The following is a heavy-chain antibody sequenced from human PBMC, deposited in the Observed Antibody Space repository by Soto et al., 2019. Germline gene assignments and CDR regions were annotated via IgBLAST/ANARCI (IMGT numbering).Heavy chain of an antibody. J-gene: IGHJ3*02. CDR1: GYTLTELS. Sequence: VASVKVSCKVSGYTLTELSMHWVRQAPGKGLEWMGGFDPEDGETIYAQKFQGRVTMTEDKSTGTAYMELSSLRSEDTAVYYCATSIAARPSWNDAFDIWGQGTMVTVS. CDR3: ATSIAARPSWNDAFDI. CDR2: FDPEDGET. D-gene: IGHD6-6*01. V-gene: IGHV1-24*01.